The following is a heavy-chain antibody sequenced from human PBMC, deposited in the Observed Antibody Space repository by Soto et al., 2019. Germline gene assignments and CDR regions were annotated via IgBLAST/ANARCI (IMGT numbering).Heavy chain of an antibody. D-gene: IGHD3-10*01. Sequence: QVQLQESGPGLVKPSQTLSLSFTLSGDSISSGNYYWGWIRHSPGKGLEWIAYINYSGSTYWNPSLRGRITMSVDTWKNQFSLKLRSVTAADTAVYYCARVPPGSGTYFNYYYVMDVWGQGTTVTVSS. CDR1: GDSISSGNYY. V-gene: IGHV4-30-4*01. J-gene: IGHJ6*02. CDR3: ARVPPGSGTYFNYYYVMDV. CDR2: INYSGST.